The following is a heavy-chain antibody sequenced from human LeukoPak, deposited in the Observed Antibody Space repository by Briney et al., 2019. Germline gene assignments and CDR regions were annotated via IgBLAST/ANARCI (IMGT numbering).Heavy chain of an antibody. CDR2: IGTAGEI. J-gene: IGHJ4*02. CDR1: GFTFSSYD. Sequence: PGGSLRLSCAASGFTFSSYDIHWVRQATGKGLEWVSGIGTAGEIYYPGSVKGRFTISRDNSKNTLYLQMNSLRAEDTAVYYCAKEVRSGGDCYFDYWGQGTLVTVSS. CDR3: AKEVRSGGDCYFDY. D-gene: IGHD2-21*02. V-gene: IGHV3-13*01.